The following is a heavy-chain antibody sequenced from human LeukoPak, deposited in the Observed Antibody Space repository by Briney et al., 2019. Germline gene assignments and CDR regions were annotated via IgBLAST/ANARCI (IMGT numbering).Heavy chain of an antibody. CDR3: AREPERITPVHNAFDI. V-gene: IGHV4-59*12. Sequence: SETLSLTCTVSGGSISSYYWTWIRQPPGKGLEWIGYIYFSGSTNYNPSLKNRVTFSVDTSKNQFSLKLSSVTAADTAVYYCAREPERITPVHNAFDIWGQGTMVTASS. D-gene: IGHD3-10*01. CDR1: GGSISSYY. J-gene: IGHJ3*02. CDR2: IYFSGST.